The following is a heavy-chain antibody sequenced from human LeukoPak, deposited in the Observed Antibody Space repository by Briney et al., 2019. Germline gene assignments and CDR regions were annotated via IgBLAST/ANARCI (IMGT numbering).Heavy chain of an antibody. J-gene: IGHJ5*02. D-gene: IGHD3-10*01. CDR1: GGSISSSSYY. CDR2: IYTSGST. V-gene: IGHV4-61*02. CDR3: AGTYYYGSGTYT. Sequence: SETLSLTCTVSGGSISSSSYYWSWIRQPAGKGLEWIGRIYTSGSTNYNPSLKSRVTMSVDTSKNQFSLKLSSVTAADTAVYYCAGTYYYGSGTYTWGQGTLVTVSS.